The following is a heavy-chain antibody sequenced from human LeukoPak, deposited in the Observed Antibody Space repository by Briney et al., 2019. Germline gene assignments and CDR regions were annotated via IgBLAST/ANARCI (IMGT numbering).Heavy chain of an antibody. V-gene: IGHV4-59*01. CDR3: ARAAGWYYFDY. CDR1: GGSISSYY. D-gene: IGHD6-19*01. J-gene: IGHJ4*02. Sequence: SETLSLTCTVSGGSISSYYWSWIRQPPGKGLEWIGYIYYSGSTNYNPSLKSRVTISVDTSKNQFSLKLSSVTAADTAVYYCARAAGWYYFDYWGQGTLVTVSS. CDR2: IYYSGST.